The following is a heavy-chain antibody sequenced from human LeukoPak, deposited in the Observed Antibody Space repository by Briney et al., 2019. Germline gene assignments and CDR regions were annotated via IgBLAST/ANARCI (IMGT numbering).Heavy chain of an antibody. J-gene: IGHJ4*02. CDR1: GFTFCDYL. Sequence: GGSLRLSCTASGFTFCDYLMSWFRQAPRKGLEWIGFISGGTTEYAASVKGRFTISRDDSTSIAYLQMNSLTTEDTAVYYCSRGSGWLSVYWGQGTLVTVSS. CDR3: SRGSGWLSVY. D-gene: IGHD6-19*01. CDR2: ISGGTT. V-gene: IGHV3-49*03.